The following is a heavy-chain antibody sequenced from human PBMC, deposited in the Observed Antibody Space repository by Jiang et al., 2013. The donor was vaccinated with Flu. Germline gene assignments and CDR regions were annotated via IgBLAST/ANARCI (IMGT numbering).Heavy chain of an antibody. D-gene: IGHD6-19*01. Sequence: QPPGKGLEWAWVYLLCGRTHYNPSLKSRVTISMATSRNQFSLNLTSVTAADAAVYYCARGIAVADGNFDSWGQGTLLTVSS. V-gene: IGHV4-59*12. CDR3: ARGIAVADGNFDS. CDR2: LLCGRT. J-gene: IGHJ4*02.